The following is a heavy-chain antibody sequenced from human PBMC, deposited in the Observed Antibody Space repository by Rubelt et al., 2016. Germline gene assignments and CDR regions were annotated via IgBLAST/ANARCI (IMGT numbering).Heavy chain of an antibody. V-gene: IGHV4-39*07. CDR3: ARFGAAAGTDY. D-gene: IGHD6-13*01. J-gene: IGHJ4*02. Sequence: QLQLQESGPGLVKPSETLSLTCTVSGGSISSGSYYWGWIRQPPGKGLEWIGTIYYSGSTYYNPSLKSRVTISVDKSKNQFPLKLSSVTAADTAMYYCARFGAAAGTDYWGQGALVTVSS. CDR2: IYYSGST. CDR1: GGSISSGSYY.